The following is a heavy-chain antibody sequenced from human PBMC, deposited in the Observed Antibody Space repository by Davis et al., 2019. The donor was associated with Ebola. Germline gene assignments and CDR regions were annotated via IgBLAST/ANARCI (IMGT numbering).Heavy chain of an antibody. J-gene: IGHJ6*02. Sequence: GGSLRLSCAASGFSFRSYWMYWVRQAPGKGLEWVARVNSDETSTTYADAVKGRFTISRDNAKNMVYLQMNSLRVEDSALYYCAKDIWGFAGMDVWGQGTTVTVSS. CDR2: VNSDETST. CDR1: GFSFRSYW. CDR3: AKDIWGFAGMDV. V-gene: IGHV3-74*03. D-gene: IGHD3-16*01.